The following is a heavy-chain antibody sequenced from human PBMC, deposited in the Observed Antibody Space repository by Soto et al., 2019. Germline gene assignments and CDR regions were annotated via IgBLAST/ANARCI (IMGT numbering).Heavy chain of an antibody. V-gene: IGHV4-31*03. Sequence: PSETLALTFTVSGGSISSGGYYWSWLRQHPGKGLEWIGYIYYSGSTYYNPSLKSRVTISVDTSKNQFSLKLSSVTAADTAVYYCARVFSDSSSFFDPWGQGTLVTVSS. CDR1: GGSISSGGYY. CDR3: ARVFSDSSSFFDP. J-gene: IGHJ5*02. D-gene: IGHD6-13*01. CDR2: IYYSGST.